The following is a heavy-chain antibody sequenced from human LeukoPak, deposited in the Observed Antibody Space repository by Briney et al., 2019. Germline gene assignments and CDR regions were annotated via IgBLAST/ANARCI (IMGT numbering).Heavy chain of an antibody. J-gene: IGHJ5*02. CDR3: ARDETVGSWQDIVVVVAGFDP. CDR1: GFTFSSYW. CDR2: ISSSSSYI. D-gene: IGHD2-15*01. Sequence: GGSLRLSCAASGFTFSSYWMSWVRQAPGKGLEWVSSISSSSSYIYYADSVKGRFTISRDNAKNSLYLQMNSLRAEDTAVYYCARDETVGSWQDIVVVVAGFDPWGQGTLVTVSS. V-gene: IGHV3-21*01.